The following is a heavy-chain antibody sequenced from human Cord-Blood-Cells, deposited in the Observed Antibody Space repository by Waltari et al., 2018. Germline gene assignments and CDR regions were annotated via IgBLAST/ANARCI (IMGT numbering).Heavy chain of an antibody. J-gene: IGHJ5*02. Sequence: QVQLVQSGAEVKKPGSSVKVSCKASGGTFSSYAISGVRQAPGQGLEWMGRIIPILGIANDAQKFQGRVTITADKSTSTAYMELSSLRSEDTAVYYCARDEGYCSSTSCYENWFDPWGQGTLVTVSS. V-gene: IGHV1-69*09. CDR3: ARDEGYCSSTSCYENWFDP. CDR2: IIPILGIA. D-gene: IGHD2-2*01. CDR1: GGTFSSYA.